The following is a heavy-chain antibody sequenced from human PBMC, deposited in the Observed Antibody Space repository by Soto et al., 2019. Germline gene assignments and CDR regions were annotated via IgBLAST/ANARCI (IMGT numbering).Heavy chain of an antibody. D-gene: IGHD3-22*01. J-gene: IGHJ4*02. Sequence: QITLKESGPTLVKPTQTLTLTCTVSGFSLTTGGMTLGWIRQPPGKAPEWLALGYEYSPSLNSRLTFTKDTSQNQVVLTMTNMDPVDTATYYCTLRQHTSRGPIYWGQGILVTVSS. CDR2: GYE. CDR3: TLRQHTSRGPIY. CDR1: GFSLTTGGMT. V-gene: IGHV2-5*01.